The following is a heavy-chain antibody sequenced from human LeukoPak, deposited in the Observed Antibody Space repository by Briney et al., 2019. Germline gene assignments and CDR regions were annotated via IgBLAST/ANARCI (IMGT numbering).Heavy chain of an antibody. Sequence: SETLSLTCTVSGGSISSYYWSWIRQPPGKGLEWIGSIYYSGSTYDNPSLKSRVTISVDTSKNQFSLKLSSVTAADTAVYYCARHPMSPYGFVMDVWGKGTTVTVSS. CDR1: GGSISSYY. CDR3: ARHPMSPYGFVMDV. CDR2: IYYSGST. J-gene: IGHJ6*03. V-gene: IGHV4-59*05. D-gene: IGHD3-10*01.